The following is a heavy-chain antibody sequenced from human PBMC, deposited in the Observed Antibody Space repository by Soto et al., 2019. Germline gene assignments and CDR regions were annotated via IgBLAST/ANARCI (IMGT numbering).Heavy chain of an antibody. D-gene: IGHD2-2*01. J-gene: IGHJ5*02. Sequence: PGGSLRLSCAASGFTFSSYGMHWVRQAPGKGLEWVAVISYDGSNKYYADSVKGRFTISRDNSKNTLYLQMNSLRAEDTAAYYCAKVPYCSSTSCQDELFGWFDPWGQGTLVTVSS. CDR1: GFTFSSYG. CDR3: AKVPYCSSTSCQDELFGWFDP. CDR2: ISYDGSNK. V-gene: IGHV3-30*18.